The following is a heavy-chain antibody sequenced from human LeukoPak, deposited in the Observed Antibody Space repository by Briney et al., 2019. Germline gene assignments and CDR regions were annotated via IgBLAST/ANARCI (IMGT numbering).Heavy chain of an antibody. CDR2: IWYDGSNK. J-gene: IGHJ5*02. Sequence: GRSLRLSCAASGFTFSSYGMHWVRQAPGKGLEWVAVIWYDGSNKYYADSVKGRFTISRDNSKNTLYLQMNSLRAEDTAVYYCAKADNDYSNYGWLDPWGQGTLVTVSS. CDR1: GFTFSSYG. CDR3: AKADNDYSNYGWLDP. D-gene: IGHD4-11*01. V-gene: IGHV3-33*06.